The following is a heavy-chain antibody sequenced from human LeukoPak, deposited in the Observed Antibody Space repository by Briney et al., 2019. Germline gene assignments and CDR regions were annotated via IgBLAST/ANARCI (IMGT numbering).Heavy chain of an antibody. CDR3: ARGGLRGIAIEY. J-gene: IGHJ4*02. CDR1: GFTFSSYW. Sequence: GGSLRLSCAASGFTFSSYWMSWVRQAPGKGLEWVSVIYSGGSTIYVDSVKGRFTISRDNSKNTLYLQMNSLRAEDTAVYYCARGGLRGIAIEYWGQGTLVTVSS. D-gene: IGHD3-10*01. CDR2: IYSGGST. V-gene: IGHV3-53*01.